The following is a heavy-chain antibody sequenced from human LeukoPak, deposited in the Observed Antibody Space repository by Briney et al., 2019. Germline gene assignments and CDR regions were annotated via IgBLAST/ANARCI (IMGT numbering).Heavy chain of an antibody. CDR3: ARKNGRGYFDY. CDR2: VYTSGST. CDR1: GGSISSGSYF. D-gene: IGHD2-15*01. J-gene: IGHJ4*02. Sequence: TLSLTCTVSGGSISSGSYFWNWIRQPAGKGLEWIGRVYTSGSTNYNPSLKSRVTISLDTSKNQFSLRLNSVTAADTAVYYCARKNGRGYFDYWGQGTLITVSS. V-gene: IGHV4-61*02.